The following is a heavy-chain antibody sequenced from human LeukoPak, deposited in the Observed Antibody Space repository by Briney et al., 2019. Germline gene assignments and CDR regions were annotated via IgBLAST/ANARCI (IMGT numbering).Heavy chain of an antibody. J-gene: IGHJ4*03. CDR3: ARGAKISETGYFDF. V-gene: IGHV4-34*01. CDR1: GWSFSRYY. D-gene: IGHD1-26*01. CDR2: IDHRGDT. Sequence: KPSETLSLTCAVYGWSFSRYYWSWIRQSPGKGLEWIAAIDHRGDTNYNPSVKSRVTISVDTSKNQFSLKVRSLSAADTAVYYCARGAKISETGYFDFWGQGTPVTVSS.